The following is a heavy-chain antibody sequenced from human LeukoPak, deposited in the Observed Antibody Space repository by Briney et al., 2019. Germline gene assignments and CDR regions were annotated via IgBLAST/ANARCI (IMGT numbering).Heavy chain of an antibody. Sequence: ASVKVSCKASGYTFTSHYMHWVRQAPGQGLEWMGIINPSGGSTSYAQKFQGRVTMTRDTSTSTVYMGLSSLRSEDTAVYYCARDGYSYGLTWGQGTLVTVSS. D-gene: IGHD5-18*01. J-gene: IGHJ5*02. CDR3: ARDGYSYGLT. CDR2: INPSGGST. V-gene: IGHV1-46*03. CDR1: GYTFTSHY.